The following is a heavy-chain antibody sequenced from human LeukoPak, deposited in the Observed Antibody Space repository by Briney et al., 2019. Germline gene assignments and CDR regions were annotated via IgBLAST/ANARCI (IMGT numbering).Heavy chain of an antibody. CDR3: ARGPHNTAMVTFDY. CDR1: GFTFSSYS. D-gene: IGHD5-18*01. V-gene: IGHV3-21*01. Sequence: KPGGSLRLSCAASGFTFSSYSMNWVRQAPGKGLEWVSSISSSSSYIYYADSVKGRFTISRDNAKNSLYLQMNSLRAEDTAVYYYARGPHNTAMVTFDYWGQGTLVTVSS. CDR2: ISSSSSYI. J-gene: IGHJ4*02.